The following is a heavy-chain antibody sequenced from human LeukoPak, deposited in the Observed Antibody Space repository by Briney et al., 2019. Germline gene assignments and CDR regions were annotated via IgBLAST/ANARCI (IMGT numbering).Heavy chain of an antibody. CDR2: ISAYNGNT. Sequence: ASVKVSCTASGYTFTSYSINWVRQAPGQGLEWMAWISAYNGNTNYAQKFQGRVTLTRDTYTSTAYMELRSLRSDDTAVYFCARGMSGYTEDPFDIWGQGTVVTVSS. CDR3: ARGMSGYTEDPFDI. J-gene: IGHJ3*02. CDR1: GYTFTSYS. V-gene: IGHV1-18*01. D-gene: IGHD3-3*01.